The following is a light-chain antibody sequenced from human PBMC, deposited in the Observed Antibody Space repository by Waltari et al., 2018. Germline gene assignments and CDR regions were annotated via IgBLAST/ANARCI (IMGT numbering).Light chain of an antibody. J-gene: IGKJ2*01. V-gene: IGKV1-5*03. CDR1: QSINNW. CDR2: KAS. Sequence: DIQMTQSPSTLSASVGDRVSNTCRASQSINNWLAWYQHKPGKAPNLLIYKASSLESGVPSRFGGSGFGTEFALTISSLQTDDVATYYCQQYKTYWSFGQGTKLEIK. CDR3: QQYKTYWS.